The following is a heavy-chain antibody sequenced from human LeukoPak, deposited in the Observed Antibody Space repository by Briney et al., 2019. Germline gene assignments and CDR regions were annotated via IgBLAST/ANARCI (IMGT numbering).Heavy chain of an antibody. CDR3: ASLLGGYVWGSYRLGAFDI. D-gene: IGHD3-16*02. CDR1: GGSISSSSYY. Sequence: SETLSLTCTVSGGSISSSSYYWGWIRQPPGKGLEWIGSIYYSGSTYYNPSLKSRVTISVDTSKNQFSLKLSSVTAADTAVYYCASLLGGYVWGSYRLGAFDIRGQGTMVTVSS. CDR2: IYYSGST. J-gene: IGHJ3*02. V-gene: IGHV4-39*01.